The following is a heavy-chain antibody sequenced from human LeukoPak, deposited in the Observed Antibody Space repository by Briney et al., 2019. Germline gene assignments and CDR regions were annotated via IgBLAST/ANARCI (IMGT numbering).Heavy chain of an antibody. CDR3: ARGALGFDY. Sequence: GSLRLSCAASGFTFSTYDMHWVRQAAGKGLEWVSGIGKGGDTYYAGSVKGRFTTSRENAKRSVYLQMNNLRAGDTAVYYCARGALGFDYWGQGTLVTVSS. J-gene: IGHJ4*02. CDR2: IGKGGDT. V-gene: IGHV3-13*04. CDR1: GFTFSTYD.